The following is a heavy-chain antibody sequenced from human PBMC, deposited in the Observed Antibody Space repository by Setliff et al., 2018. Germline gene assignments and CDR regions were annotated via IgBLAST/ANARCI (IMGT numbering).Heavy chain of an antibody. D-gene: IGHD3-22*01. CDR1: GFSFSHYA. Sequence: GESLKISCAASGFSFSHYAMHWVRQAPGKGLEWVALISYDGTNKYYGDSVKGRFTISRDDSENMVYLQMNGLRAEDTSVYYCVKERSGFYGDFWGQGTLVTVS. J-gene: IGHJ4*02. CDR2: ISYDGTNK. V-gene: IGHV3-30*02. CDR3: VKERSGFYGDF.